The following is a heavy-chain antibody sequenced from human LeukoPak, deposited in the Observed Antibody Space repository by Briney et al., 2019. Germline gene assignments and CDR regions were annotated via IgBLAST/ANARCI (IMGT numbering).Heavy chain of an antibody. D-gene: IGHD3-10*01. J-gene: IGHJ4*02. CDR2: INPSGGST. CDR1: GYTFTSYY. Sequence: ASVKVSCKASGYTFTSYYMHWVRQAPGQGLEWRGIINPSGGSTSYAQKFQGRVTMTRDTSTSTVYMELSSLRSEDTAVYYCAREDSGSGSYYNVADYFDYWGQGTLVTVSS. CDR3: AREDSGSGSYYNVADYFDY. V-gene: IGHV1-46*01.